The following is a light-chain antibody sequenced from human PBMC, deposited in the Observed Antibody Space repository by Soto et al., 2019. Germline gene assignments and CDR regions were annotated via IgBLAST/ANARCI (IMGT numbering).Light chain of an antibody. CDR1: SSDIGSYNY. J-gene: IGLJ3*02. CDR2: GVT. Sequence: QSVLTQPASVSGSPGQSITISCTGTSSDIGSYNYVSWYQHYPGKGPRLLIYGVTNRPSGVSNRFSGSKSGNTASLTISGLQAEDDADYYCCSYRSSRTWVFGGGTKLTVL. V-gene: IGLV2-14*01. CDR3: CSYRSSRTWV.